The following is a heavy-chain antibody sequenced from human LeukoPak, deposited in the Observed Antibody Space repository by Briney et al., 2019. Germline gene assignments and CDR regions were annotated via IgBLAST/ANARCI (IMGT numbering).Heavy chain of an antibody. D-gene: IGHD1-1*01. CDR2: IYYSGST. J-gene: IGHJ3*02. V-gene: IGHV4-31*03. Sequence: PSETLSLTCTVSGGSISSGGYYWSWIRQHPGKGLEWIGYIYYSGSTYYNPSLKSRVTISVDTSKNQFSLKLSSVTAADTAVYYCAKIKRGYPSYNWNDDGGAFDIWGQGTMVTVSS. CDR3: AKIKRGYPSYNWNDDGGAFDI. CDR1: GGSISSGGYY.